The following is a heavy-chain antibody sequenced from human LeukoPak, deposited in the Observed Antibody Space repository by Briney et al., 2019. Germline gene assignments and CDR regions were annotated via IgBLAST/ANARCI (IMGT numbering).Heavy chain of an antibody. Sequence: SETLSLTCTVSGGSISSYYWSWIRQPPGKGLEWIGYIYYNGSTNYNSSLKSRVTISIDTSKKQFSLKLSSVTAADTAVYYCARLRRYYYDSSGYGINWFDPWGQGTLVTVSS. J-gene: IGHJ5*02. CDR1: GGSISSYY. CDR2: IYYNGST. D-gene: IGHD3-22*01. CDR3: ARLRRYYYDSSGYGINWFDP. V-gene: IGHV4-59*08.